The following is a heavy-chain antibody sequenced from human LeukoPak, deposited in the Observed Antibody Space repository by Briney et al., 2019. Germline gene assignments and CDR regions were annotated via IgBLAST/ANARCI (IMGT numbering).Heavy chain of an antibody. D-gene: IGHD3-22*01. CDR3: ARVSYDSSGRPSFDY. V-gene: IGHV3-9*01. CDR1: GFTFDDYA. J-gene: IGHJ4*02. Sequence: GRSLRLSCAASGFTFDDYAMHWVRQAPGKGLEWVSGISWNSGSIGYADSVKGRFTISRDNAKNSLYLQMNSLRAEDTALYYCARVSYDSSGRPSFDYWGQGTLVTVSS. CDR2: ISWNSGSI.